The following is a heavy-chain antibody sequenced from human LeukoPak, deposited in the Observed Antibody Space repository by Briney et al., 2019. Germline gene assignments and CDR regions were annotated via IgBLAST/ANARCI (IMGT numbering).Heavy chain of an antibody. CDR1: GYSFASYW. CDR2: IYPDDSDT. Sequence: GESLKISCKGSGYSFASYWIAWVRQMPGKGLEWMGIIYPDDSDTRYCPSFQGQVTISADKSISTAYLQWNSLKVSDTAIYYCARQLCSGYDVFDYWGQGTLVTVSS. V-gene: IGHV5-51*01. CDR3: ARQLCSGYDVFDY. D-gene: IGHD5-12*01. J-gene: IGHJ4*02.